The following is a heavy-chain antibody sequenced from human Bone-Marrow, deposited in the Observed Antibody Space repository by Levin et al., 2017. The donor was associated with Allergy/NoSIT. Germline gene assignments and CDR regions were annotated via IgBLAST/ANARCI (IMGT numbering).Heavy chain of an antibody. V-gene: IGHV3-49*04. Sequence: GESLKISCTGSGFSFGDYAVSWVRQAPGKGLEWVGFIRSEGYGATTEYAASVKGRFIISRDESKSIAYLLMNSLKMEDTAVYYCVAEGRFLEWPQPDYWGQGTLVTVSS. CDR3: VAEGRFLEWPQPDY. CDR1: GFSFGDYA. CDR2: IRSEGYGATT. D-gene: IGHD3-3*01. J-gene: IGHJ4*02.